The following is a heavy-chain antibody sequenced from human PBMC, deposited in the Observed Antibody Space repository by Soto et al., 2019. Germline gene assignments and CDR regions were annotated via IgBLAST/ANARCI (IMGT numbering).Heavy chain of an antibody. D-gene: IGHD6-6*01. CDR1: GFTFRRYW. CDR2: IKQDGSEK. J-gene: IGHJ4*02. CDR3: ARDHTSSSESYFDY. Sequence: EVQLVESGGGLVQPGGSLRLSCAASGFTFRRYWMSWVRQAPGKGLEWVANIKQDGSEKYYVDSVKGRFTISRDNAKNSLYLQMNSLRAEDTAVYYCARDHTSSSESYFDYWGQGTLVTVSS. V-gene: IGHV3-7*01.